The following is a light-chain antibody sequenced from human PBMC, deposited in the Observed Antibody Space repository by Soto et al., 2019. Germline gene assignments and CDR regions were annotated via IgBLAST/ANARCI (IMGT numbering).Light chain of an antibody. CDR1: SSNIGKTA. Sequence: QSVLTQPPSASETPGQRVTISCFGCSSNIGKTAVNWYQHLPGTAPKLLLYSTNQRASGVPDRFSGSKSGTSASLAISGLQSEDEADYYCAAWDDSLIGVVFGGRTKLTVL. V-gene: IGLV1-44*01. CDR2: STN. CDR3: AAWDDSLIGVV. J-gene: IGLJ3*02.